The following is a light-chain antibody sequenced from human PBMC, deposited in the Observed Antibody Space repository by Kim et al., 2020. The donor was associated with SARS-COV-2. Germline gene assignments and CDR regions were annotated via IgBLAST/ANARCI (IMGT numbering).Light chain of an antibody. J-gene: IGLJ1*01. CDR2: DVS. CDR1: SSDVGGYNY. V-gene: IGLV2-14*01. CDR3: SSYTSSSTYV. Sequence: QSALTQPASGYGSHGQSITISCTGTSSDVGGYNYVSWYQQHPGKAPKHMIYDVSKRQSGVSNRFSGSKTGNTASLTISWLQAEDEADYYCSSYTSSSTYVFGTGTKVTVL.